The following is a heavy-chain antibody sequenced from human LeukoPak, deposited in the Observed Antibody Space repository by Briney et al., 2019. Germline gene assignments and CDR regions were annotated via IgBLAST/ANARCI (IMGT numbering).Heavy chain of an antibody. V-gene: IGHV3-33*01. J-gene: IGHJ4*02. Sequence: GGSLRLSCAGSGFTFGGYGMHWFRQTPGKGLKWVAVIAYDGSRAFYADSVKGRFTISRDNSKNTMSVQMDDLRAEDTAVYYCTRYNNDHFDYWGQGTLVTVSS. D-gene: IGHD1-14*01. CDR1: GFTFGGYG. CDR3: TRYNNDHFDY. CDR2: IAYDGSRA.